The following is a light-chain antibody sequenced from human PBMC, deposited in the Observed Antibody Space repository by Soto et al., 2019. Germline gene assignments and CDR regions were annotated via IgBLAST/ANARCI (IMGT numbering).Light chain of an antibody. Sequence: QSALTQPASVSGSPGQSITISCTGTSSDGGGYNYVSWYQQHPVKAPKLMIYDVTNRPSGVSDRLSGCKSGNTASLTISGLQAEDEADYYCSSYTSSSTPYVFGAGTKVTVL. CDR1: SSDGGGYNY. V-gene: IGLV2-14*01. CDR2: DVT. J-gene: IGLJ1*01. CDR3: SSYTSSSTPYV.